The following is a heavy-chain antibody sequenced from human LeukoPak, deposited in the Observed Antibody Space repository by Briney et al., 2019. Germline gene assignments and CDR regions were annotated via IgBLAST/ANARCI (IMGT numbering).Heavy chain of an antibody. CDR3: ARGNYDILTGSLYYYYYGMDV. Sequence: PSETLSLTCAVYGGSFSGYYWSWIRRPPGKGLEWIGEINHSGSTNYNPSLKSRVTISVDTSKNQFSLKLSSVTAADTAVYYCARGNYDILTGSLYYYYYGMDVWGQGTTVTVSS. V-gene: IGHV4-34*01. J-gene: IGHJ6*02. CDR1: GGSFSGYY. D-gene: IGHD3-9*01. CDR2: INHSGST.